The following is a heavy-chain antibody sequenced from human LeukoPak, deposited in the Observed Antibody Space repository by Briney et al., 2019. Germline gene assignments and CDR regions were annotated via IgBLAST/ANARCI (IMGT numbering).Heavy chain of an antibody. CDR2: ISAYNGNT. J-gene: IGHJ3*02. Sequence: ASVRVSCKASGYTFTSYGISWVRQAPGQGLEWMGWISAYNGNTNYAQKLQGRVTMTTDTSTSTAYMELSRLRSDDTAVYYCASGENWNPGLVIWGQGTMVTVSS. CDR3: ASGENWNPGLVI. CDR1: GYTFTSYG. D-gene: IGHD1-1*01. V-gene: IGHV1-18*01.